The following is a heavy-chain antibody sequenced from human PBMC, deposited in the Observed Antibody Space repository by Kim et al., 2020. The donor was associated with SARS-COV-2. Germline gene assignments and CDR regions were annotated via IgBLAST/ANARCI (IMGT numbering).Heavy chain of an antibody. CDR2: ISGSGGST. CDR1: GFTFSSYA. D-gene: IGHD6-13*01. V-gene: IGHV3-23*01. Sequence: GGSLRLSCAASGFTFSSYAMSWVRQAPGKGLEWVSAISGSGGSTYYADSVKGRFTISRDNSKNTLYLQMNSLRAEDTAVYYCAKSKERDSSSWYSLVVVDYWGQGTLVTVSS. CDR3: AKSKERDSSSWYSLVVVDY. J-gene: IGHJ4*02.